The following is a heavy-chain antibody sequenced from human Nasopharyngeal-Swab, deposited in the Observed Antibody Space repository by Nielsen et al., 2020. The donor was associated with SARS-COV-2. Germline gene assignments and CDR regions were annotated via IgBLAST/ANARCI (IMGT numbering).Heavy chain of an antibody. CDR1: GFTFSSHS. V-gene: IGHV3-48*02. J-gene: IGHJ4*02. CDR3: ARNLYGDYVIDY. D-gene: IGHD4-17*01. CDR2: ISSSGRTI. Sequence: GGSPRLSCAASGFTFSSHSMNWVRQAPGKGLEWVSYISSSGRTIYYEDSVKGRFTISRDNAKNSLFLQMNSLRDEDTAVYYCARNLYGDYVIDYWGRGTLVTVSS.